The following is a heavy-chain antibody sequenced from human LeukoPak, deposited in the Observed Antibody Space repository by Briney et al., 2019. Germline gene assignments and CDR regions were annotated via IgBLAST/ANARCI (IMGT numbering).Heavy chain of an antibody. CDR3: VSPSYGSGSYELDY. J-gene: IGHJ4*02. Sequence: GGSLRLSCSASGXTFSNYAVHWVRQAPGKGLEYVYSVSSNGGSTYYADSVKGTFTIFRDNSKNTLYLQMRSLRAEDTAVYYCVSPSYGSGSYELDYWGQGTLVTVSS. D-gene: IGHD3-10*01. CDR2: VSSNGGST. CDR1: GXTFSNYA. V-gene: IGHV3-64D*06.